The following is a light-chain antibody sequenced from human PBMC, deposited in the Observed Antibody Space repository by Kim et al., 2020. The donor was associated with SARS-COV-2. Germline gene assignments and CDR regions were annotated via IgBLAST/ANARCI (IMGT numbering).Light chain of an antibody. CDR1: SSDIGGYNY. J-gene: IGLJ2*01. Sequence: GQSITIACTGTSSDIGGYNYVSWYQQHPGKAPKLMIYDVSNRPSGVSNRLSASKSGNTASLTISGLQAEDEADYYCSSYTSSSTVVFGGGTQLTVL. CDR3: SSYTSSSTVV. CDR2: DVS. V-gene: IGLV2-14*03.